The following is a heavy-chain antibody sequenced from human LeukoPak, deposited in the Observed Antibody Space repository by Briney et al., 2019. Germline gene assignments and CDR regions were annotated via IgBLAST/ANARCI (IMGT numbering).Heavy chain of an antibody. J-gene: IGHJ4*02. D-gene: IGHD3-10*01. CDR2: IYYSGST. CDR3: ARDLDQNYGSGSYYL. V-gene: IGHV4-59*01. Sequence: SETLSLTCTVSGGSLSSYYWSWVRQPPGKGLEWIGYIYYSGSTNYNPSLKSRVTISVDTSKNKFSLKLSSVTAADTAVYYCARDLDQNYGSGSYYLWGQGTLVTVSS. CDR1: GGSLSSYY.